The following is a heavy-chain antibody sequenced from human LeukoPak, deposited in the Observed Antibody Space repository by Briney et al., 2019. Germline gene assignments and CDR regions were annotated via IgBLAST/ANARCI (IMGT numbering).Heavy chain of an antibody. CDR3: AGGRSTYFGSGD. V-gene: IGHV3-11*01. J-gene: IGHJ4*02. CDR1: GFTFSDFY. CDR2: ISSSGTTI. Sequence: GGSLRLSCAASGFTFSDFYMSWIRQAPGKGLEWVSYISSSGTTIYHADSVKGRFTISRDNIKNALYLQMNNLRADDTAVYYCAGGRSTYFGSGDWGQGTLVTVSS. D-gene: IGHD3-10*01.